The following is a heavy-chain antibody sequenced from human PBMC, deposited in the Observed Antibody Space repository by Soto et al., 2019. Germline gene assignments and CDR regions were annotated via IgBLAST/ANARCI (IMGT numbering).Heavy chain of an antibody. J-gene: IGHJ4*02. CDR1: GYTFTSYG. D-gene: IGHD3-10*01. CDR2: ISAYNGNT. Sequence: QVQLVQSGAEVKKPGASVKVSCKASGYTFTSYGISWVRQAPGQGLEWMGWISAYNGNTNYAQKLQGRVTMTTDTSTSSAYMELRSVRSDDTAVYYCAGAVTMVRGVTVYFDYWGQGTLVTVSS. V-gene: IGHV1-18*01. CDR3: AGAVTMVRGVTVYFDY.